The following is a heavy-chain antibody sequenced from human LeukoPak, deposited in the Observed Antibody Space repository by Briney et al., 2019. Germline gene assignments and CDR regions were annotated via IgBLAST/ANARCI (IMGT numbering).Heavy chain of an antibody. CDR2: MNPNSGNT. V-gene: IGHV1-8*01. Sequence: GASVKVSCKASGYTFTSYDINWVRQATGQGLGWMGWMNPNSGNTGYAQKFQGRVTMTRNTSISTAYMELSSLRSEDTAVYYCARVRMVRGALKNYYCYFGMDVWGQGTTVTVSS. CDR3: ARVRMVRGALKNYYCYFGMDV. D-gene: IGHD3-10*01. J-gene: IGHJ6*02. CDR1: GYTFTSYD.